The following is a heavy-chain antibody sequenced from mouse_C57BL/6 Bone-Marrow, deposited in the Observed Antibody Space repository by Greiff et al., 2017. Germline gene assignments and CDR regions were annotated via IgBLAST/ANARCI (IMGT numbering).Heavy chain of an antibody. J-gene: IGHJ2*01. CDR1: GYTFTDYN. D-gene: IGHD2-9*01. CDR2: INPNNGGT. Sequence: EVQLQESGPELVKPGASVKIPCKASGYTFTDYNMDWVKQSHGKSLEWIGDINPNNGGTIYNQKFKGKATFTVDKSSSTAYMELRSLTSEDTAVYYCARAYYGYDYWGQGTTLTVSS. V-gene: IGHV1-18*01. CDR3: ARAYYGYDY.